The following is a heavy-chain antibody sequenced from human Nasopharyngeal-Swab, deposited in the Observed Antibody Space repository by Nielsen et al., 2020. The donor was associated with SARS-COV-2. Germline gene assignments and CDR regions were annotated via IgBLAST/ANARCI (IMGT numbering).Heavy chain of an antibody. J-gene: IGHJ4*02. D-gene: IGHD4-17*01. V-gene: IGHV2-5*02. CDR2: IYWDDDK. CDR3: ARNDYGDRDFDY. Sequence: RQAPGKALEWLALIYWDDDKRYSPSLKSRLTIIKDTSKNQVVLTMTNMDPVDTATYYCARNDYGDRDFDYWGQGTLVTVSS.